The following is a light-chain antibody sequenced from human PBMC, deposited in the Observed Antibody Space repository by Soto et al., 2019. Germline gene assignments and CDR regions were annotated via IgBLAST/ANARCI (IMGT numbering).Light chain of an antibody. CDR3: QQYDNLPVT. CDR2: DAF. V-gene: IGKV1-33*01. J-gene: IGKJ4*01. Sequence: DIQMTQSPSSLSASVGERVTITCQASHDIINYLNWFQQKPGEAPKLLIFDAFKLETGVPSRFSGSGSGTDFTLTISSLQPEDIATYYCQQYDNLPVTFGGGTKVEIK. CDR1: HDIINY.